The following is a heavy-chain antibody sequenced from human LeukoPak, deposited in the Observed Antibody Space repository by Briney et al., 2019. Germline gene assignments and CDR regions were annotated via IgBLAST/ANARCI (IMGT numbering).Heavy chain of an antibody. CDR3: ARVRYCSGGSCYSPYYYYYMDV. CDR2: IYYSGST. Sequence: TLSLNCTVSGGSISSGGYYWSWIRQHPGKGLEWIGYIYYSGSTYYNPSLKSRVTISVDTSKNQFSLKLSSVTAADTAVYYCARVRYCSGGSCYSPYYYYYMDVWGKGTTVTVSS. D-gene: IGHD2-15*01. CDR1: GGSISSGGYY. V-gene: IGHV4-31*03. J-gene: IGHJ6*03.